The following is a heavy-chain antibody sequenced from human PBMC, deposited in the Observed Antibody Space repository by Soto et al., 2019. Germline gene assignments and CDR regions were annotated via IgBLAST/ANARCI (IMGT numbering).Heavy chain of an antibody. CDR3: AKDKSDGYTAFDI. CDR1: GFTFDDYA. Sequence: PGGSLTRSCAASGFTFDDYAMRWVRQAPGKGLEWVSGISWNSGSIGYADSVKGRFTISRDNAKNSLYLQMNSLRAEDTALYYCAKDKSDGYTAFDIWGQGTLVTVSS. J-gene: IGHJ3*02. V-gene: IGHV3-9*01. CDR2: ISWNSGSI. D-gene: IGHD5-12*01.